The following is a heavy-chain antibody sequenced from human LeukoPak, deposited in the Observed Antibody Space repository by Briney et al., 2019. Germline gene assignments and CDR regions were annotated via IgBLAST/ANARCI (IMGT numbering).Heavy chain of an antibody. J-gene: IGHJ5*02. Sequence: PGGSLRLSCAASGFTFSDYYMSWIRQAPGKGLEWVSYISSSGSTIYYADSVKGRFTISRDNAKNSLYLQMNSLRAEDTAVYYCVRDGLRFLEWLLPNEYWFDPWGQGTLVTVSS. D-gene: IGHD3-3*01. V-gene: IGHV3-11*01. CDR2: ISSSGSTI. CDR3: VRDGLRFLEWLLPNEYWFDP. CDR1: GFTFSDYY.